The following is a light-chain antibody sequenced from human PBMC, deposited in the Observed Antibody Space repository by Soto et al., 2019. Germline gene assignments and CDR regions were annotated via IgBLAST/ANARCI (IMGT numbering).Light chain of an antibody. J-gene: IGKJ1*01. CDR1: ENIRHY. V-gene: IGKV1-39*01. CDR2: GAS. CDR3: QQSFTTPWT. Sequence: DIQMTQSPSSLSASVGDRVTITCRATENIRHYLNWYQQKPGKAPNLLIYGASKLHSGVPSRFSGGGAGSDFTLTISSLQPGDFATYFCQQSFTTPWTFGRGTNVEVK.